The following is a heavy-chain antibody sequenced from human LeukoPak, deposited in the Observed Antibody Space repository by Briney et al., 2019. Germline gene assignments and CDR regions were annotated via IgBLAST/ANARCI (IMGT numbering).Heavy chain of an antibody. V-gene: IGHV1-2*02. CDR1: GYTFTGYY. J-gene: IGHJ4*02. CDR2: INPNSGGT. D-gene: IGHD5-24*01. CDR3: ARVWLQFGEAPRVFDY. Sequence: GASVKVSCKASGYTFTGYYMHWVRQAPGQGLEWMGWINPNSGGTNYAQKFQGRVTMTRDTSISTAYMELSRLRSDDTAVYYCARVWLQFGEAPRVFDYWGQGTLVTVSS.